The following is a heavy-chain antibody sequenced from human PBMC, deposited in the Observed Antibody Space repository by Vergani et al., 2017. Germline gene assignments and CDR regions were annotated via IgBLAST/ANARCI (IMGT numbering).Heavy chain of an antibody. CDR3: AGYYDSSGYYYGVQGRAFDI. CDR2: IYPGDSDT. CDR1: GYSFTSYW. D-gene: IGHD3-22*01. Sequence: EVQLVQSGAEVKKPGESLKISCKGSGYSFTSYWIGWVRQMPGKGLEWRGIIYPGDSDTRYSPSFQGHVTISADKSISTAYLQWSSLKASDTAMYYCAGYYDSSGYYYGVQGRAFDIWGQGTMVTVSS. J-gene: IGHJ3*02. V-gene: IGHV5-51*03.